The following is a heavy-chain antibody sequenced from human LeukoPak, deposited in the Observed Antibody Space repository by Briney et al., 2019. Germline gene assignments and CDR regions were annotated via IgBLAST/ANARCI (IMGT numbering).Heavy chain of an antibody. CDR2: IYYSGST. D-gene: IGHD2-21*02. CDR1: GGSISSYY. J-gene: IGHJ5*02. V-gene: IGHV4-59*08. Sequence: SETLSLTCTVPGGSISSYYWSWIRQPPGKGLEWIGYIYYSGSTNYNPSLKSRVTISVDTSKNQFSLKLSSVTAADTAVYYCARLSAVVTTYNWFDPWGQGTLVTVSS. CDR3: ARLSAVVTTYNWFDP.